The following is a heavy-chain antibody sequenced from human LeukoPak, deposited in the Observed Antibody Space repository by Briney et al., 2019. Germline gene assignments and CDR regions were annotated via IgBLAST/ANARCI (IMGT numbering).Heavy chain of an antibody. J-gene: IGHJ4*02. V-gene: IGHV3-64*01. CDR3: ASSYGSNKNPFDY. CDR2: ISSNGDST. D-gene: IGHD4-23*01. CDR1: GFTFSSYA. Sequence: GGSLRLSCAASGFTFSSYAMHWVRQAPGKGLEYVSAISSNGDSTYYANSVRGRFTISRDNSKNTLYLHMGSLRAEDTAVYYCASSYGSNKNPFDYWGQGTLVTVSS.